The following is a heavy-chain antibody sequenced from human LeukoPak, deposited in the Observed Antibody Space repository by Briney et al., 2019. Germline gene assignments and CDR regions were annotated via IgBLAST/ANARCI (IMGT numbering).Heavy chain of an antibody. CDR1: GLTFSSCA. V-gene: IGHV3-23*01. D-gene: IGHD5-18*01. Sequence: GGSLRLSCAASGLTFSSCATSWVRQAPGKGLEWVSSISGSGGSTYYADSVKGLFTISRDNSKNTLYLQMNSLRAGDTAVYYCAKEGNEIYSYGLFDYWGQGTLVTVSS. CDR3: AKEGNEIYSYGLFDY. CDR2: ISGSGGST. J-gene: IGHJ4*02.